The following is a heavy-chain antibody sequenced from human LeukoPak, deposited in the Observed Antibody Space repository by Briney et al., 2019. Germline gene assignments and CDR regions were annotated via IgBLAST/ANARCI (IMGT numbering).Heavy chain of an antibody. CDR3: ARGGIAVAGTYYYYYYMDV. J-gene: IGHJ6*03. D-gene: IGHD6-19*01. CDR1: GFTFSSYS. Sequence: GGSLRLSCAASGFTFSSYSINWVRQAPGKGLEWVSSISSSSSYIYYADSVKGRFTISRDNAKNSLYLQMNSLRAEDTAVYYCARGGIAVAGTYYYYYYMDVWGKGTTVTISS. CDR2: ISSSSSYI. V-gene: IGHV3-21*01.